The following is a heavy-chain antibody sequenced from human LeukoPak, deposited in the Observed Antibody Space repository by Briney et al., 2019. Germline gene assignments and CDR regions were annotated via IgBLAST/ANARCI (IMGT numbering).Heavy chain of an antibody. CDR2: IYSGGST. CDR3: ARARRGYYDSSGYTYYFDY. J-gene: IGHJ4*02. Sequence: GGSLRLSCAASGFTVSSNYMSWFRQAPGKGLEWVSVIYSGGSTYYADSVKGRFTISRDNSKNTLYLQMNSLRAEDTAVYYCARARRGYYDSSGYTYYFDYWGQGTLVTVSS. D-gene: IGHD3-22*01. V-gene: IGHV3-66*01. CDR1: GFTVSSNY.